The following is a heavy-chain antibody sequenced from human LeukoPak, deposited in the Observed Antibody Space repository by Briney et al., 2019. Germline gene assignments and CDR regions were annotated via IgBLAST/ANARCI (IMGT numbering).Heavy chain of an antibody. CDR1: GGSISSSSYY. D-gene: IGHD3-10*01. Sequence: SETLSLTCTVSGGSISSSSYYWSWIRQPAGKGLEWIGRIYTSGSTNYNPSLKSRVTISVDTSKNQFPLKLSSVTAADTAVYYCARLTYGSGSYYLGLHYDYWGQGTLVTVSS. CDR2: IYTSGST. J-gene: IGHJ4*02. V-gene: IGHV4-61*02. CDR3: ARLTYGSGSYYLGLHYDY.